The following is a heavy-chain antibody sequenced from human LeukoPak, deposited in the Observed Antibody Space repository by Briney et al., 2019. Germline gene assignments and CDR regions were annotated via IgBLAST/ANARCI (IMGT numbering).Heavy chain of an antibody. D-gene: IGHD3-3*01. J-gene: IGHJ4*02. CDR2: INSDGTAT. CDR3: AKDLGSGLRFLEWSPTDFDY. Sequence: GGSLRLSCAAYGFTFRTYWMHWVRQAPGKGLVWVSRINSDGTATYYADPVKGRFTISRDNSKNTLYLQMNSLRAEDTAVYYCAKDLGSGLRFLEWSPTDFDYWGQGTLVTVSS. CDR1: GFTFRTYW. V-gene: IGHV3-74*01.